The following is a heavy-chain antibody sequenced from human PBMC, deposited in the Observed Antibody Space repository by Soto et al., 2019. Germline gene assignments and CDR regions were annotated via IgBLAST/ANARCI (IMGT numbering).Heavy chain of an antibody. CDR3: TTVMAYCGGDCQQNAFDI. J-gene: IGHJ3*02. CDR2: IKSKTDGGTT. CDR1: GFTFSNAW. V-gene: IGHV3-15*01. D-gene: IGHD2-21*02. Sequence: GWSLRLSCAASGFTFSNAWMSWVRQAPGKGLEWVGRIKSKTDGGTTDYAAPVKGRFTISRDDSKNTLYLQMNSLKTEDTAVYYCTTVMAYCGGDCQQNAFDIWGQGTMVTVSS.